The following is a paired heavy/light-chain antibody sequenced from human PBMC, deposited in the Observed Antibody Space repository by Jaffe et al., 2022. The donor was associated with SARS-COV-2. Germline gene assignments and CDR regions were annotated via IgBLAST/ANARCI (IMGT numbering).Heavy chain of an antibody. Sequence: EVQLLESGGGLVQPGGSLRLSCTASGFTFSNYVMNWARQAPGKGLEWVSSISGSGGNINYADSVKGRFTISRDNSKNTLDLQMNSLRAEDTAVYYCGRGRGNIYYFDFWGQGILVTVSS. CDR2: ISGSGGNI. CDR3: GRGRGNIYYFDF. CDR1: GFTFSNYV. V-gene: IGHV3-23*01. J-gene: IGHJ4*02.
Light chain of an antibody. CDR3: QQANRFPLT. Sequence: DIQMTQSPSSVSASVGDSVTMTCRASQGISSWLAWYQQKPGKAPKLLIYTASTLQSAVPSRFSGSGSGTDFTLTISSLQPEDFATYYCQQANRFPLTFGGGTKVEIK. V-gene: IGKV1D-12*01. CDR1: QGISSW. CDR2: TAS. J-gene: IGKJ4*01.